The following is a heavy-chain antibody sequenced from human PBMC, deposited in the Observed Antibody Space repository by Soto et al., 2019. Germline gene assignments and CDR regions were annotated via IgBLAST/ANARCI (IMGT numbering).Heavy chain of an antibody. CDR3: ARLDSSSSPYYYMDV. Sequence: SETLSLTCTVSGGSISSYYWSWIRQPPGKGLEWIGYIYYSGSTNYNPSLKSRVTISVDTSKNQFSLKLSSVTAADTAVYYCARLDSSSSPYYYMDVWGKGTTVTVSS. V-gene: IGHV4-59*08. CDR2: IYYSGST. D-gene: IGHD6-6*01. J-gene: IGHJ6*03. CDR1: GGSISSYY.